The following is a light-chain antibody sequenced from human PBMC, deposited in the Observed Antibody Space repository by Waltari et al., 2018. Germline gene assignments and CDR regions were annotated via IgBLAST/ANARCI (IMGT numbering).Light chain of an antibody. V-gene: IGLV2-11*01. Sequence: QSALTQPRSVSGSPGQSVTISCTGTSSDVGRYNYVSWFQQYPGKAPKLMSSDVSERPSGVPARFSGSKSGNTASLTSSGLQAEDEADYYCCSYAGIYTWVFGGGTQLTVL. CDR3: CSYAGIYTWV. CDR2: DVS. J-gene: IGLJ3*02. CDR1: SSDVGRYNY.